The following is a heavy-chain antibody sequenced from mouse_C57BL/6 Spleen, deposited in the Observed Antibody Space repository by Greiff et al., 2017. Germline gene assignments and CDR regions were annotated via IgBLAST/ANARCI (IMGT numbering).Heavy chain of an antibody. D-gene: IGHD3-3*01. V-gene: IGHV1-82*01. CDR1: GYAFSSSW. Sequence: QVQLQQSGPELVKPGASVKISCKASGYAFSSSWMNWVKQRPGKGLEWIGRIYPGDGDTNYNGKFKGKATLTADKSSSTAYMQLSSLTSEDSAVYFCARWGDEGFACWGQGTLVTVAA. J-gene: IGHJ3*01. CDR3: ARWGDEGFAC. CDR2: IYPGDGDT.